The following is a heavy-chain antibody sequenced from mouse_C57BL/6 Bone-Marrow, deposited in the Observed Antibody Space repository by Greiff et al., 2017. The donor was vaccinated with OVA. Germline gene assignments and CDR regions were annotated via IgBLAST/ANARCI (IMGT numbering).Heavy chain of an antibody. CDR1: GYTFTSYT. Sequence: QVQLQQPGAELARPGASVKMSCKASGYTFTSYTMHWVKQRPGQGLEWIGYINPSSGYTKYNQKFKDKATLTADKSSSTAYMQLSSLTSEDSAVYYCARDGYYLYYAMDYWGQGTSVTVSS. CDR2: INPSSGYT. D-gene: IGHD2-3*01. CDR3: ARDGYYLYYAMDY. J-gene: IGHJ4*01. V-gene: IGHV1-4*01.